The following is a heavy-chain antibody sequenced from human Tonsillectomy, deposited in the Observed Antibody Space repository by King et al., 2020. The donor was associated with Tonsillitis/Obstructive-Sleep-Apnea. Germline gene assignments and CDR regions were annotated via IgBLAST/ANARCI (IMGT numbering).Heavy chain of an antibody. J-gene: IGHJ3*02. D-gene: IGHD2-2*01. CDR3: ARSSPAAYDAFDI. Sequence: VQLQQWGAGLVRPSETLSPTCAVYAGSVSGNYWSWIRQPPGKGLEWIGEINESGSSSYNPSLKSRVTISIDTSKNQFSLNLNSVTAADTAVYYCARSSPAAYDAFDIWGQGTMVIVSS. V-gene: IGHV4-34*01. CDR2: INESGSS. CDR1: AGSVSGNY.